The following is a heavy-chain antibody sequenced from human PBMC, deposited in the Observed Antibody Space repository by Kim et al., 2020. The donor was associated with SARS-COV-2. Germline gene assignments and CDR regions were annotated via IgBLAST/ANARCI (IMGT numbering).Heavy chain of an antibody. CDR3: ARQETYTIFGVVIKAF. CDR2: IYYSGST. Sequence: SETLSLTCTVSGGSISSSSYYWGWIRQPPGKGLDWIGIIYYSGSTYYNPSLKSRVTISVDTSKNQFSLKLSSVTAADTAVYYCARQETYTIFGVVIKAF. CDR1: GGSISSSSYY. J-gene: IGHJ3*01. V-gene: IGHV4-39*01. D-gene: IGHD3-3*01.